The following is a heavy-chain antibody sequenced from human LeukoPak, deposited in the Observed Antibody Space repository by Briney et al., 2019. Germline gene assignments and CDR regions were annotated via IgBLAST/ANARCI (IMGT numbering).Heavy chain of an antibody. V-gene: IGHV4-39*01. J-gene: IGHJ4*02. CDR3: ARSINYYASGTNFDC. CDR2: IFYSGNT. CDR1: GGSISSSNYY. Sequence: SETLSLTCTVSGGSISSSNYYWGWIRQPPGKGLEWIGNIFYSGNTYYNPSLKSRVTISVDTSKNQFSLMVTSVTAADTAVFYCARSINYYASGTNFDCWGQGTLVTVSS. D-gene: IGHD3-10*01.